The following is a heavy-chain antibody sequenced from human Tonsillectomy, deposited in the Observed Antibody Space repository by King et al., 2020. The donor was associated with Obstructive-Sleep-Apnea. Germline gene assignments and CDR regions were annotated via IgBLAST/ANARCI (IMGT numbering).Heavy chain of an antibody. CDR2: IYYSGST. D-gene: IGHD3-22*01. Sequence: QLQESGPGLVKPSETLSLTCTVSGGSISSSSYYWGWIRQPPGKGLEWIGSIYYSGSTYYNPSLKSRVTISVDTSKNQFSLKLSSVTAADTAVYYCARTYYYDSSGYQYNWFDPWGQGTLVTVSS. V-gene: IGHV4-39*01. CDR3: ARTYYYDSSGYQYNWFDP. J-gene: IGHJ5*02. CDR1: GGSISSSSYY.